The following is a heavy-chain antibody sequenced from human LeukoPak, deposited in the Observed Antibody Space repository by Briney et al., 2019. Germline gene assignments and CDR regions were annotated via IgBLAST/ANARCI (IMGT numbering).Heavy chain of an antibody. V-gene: IGHV1-18*01. J-gene: IGHJ5*02. D-gene: IGHD3-10*01. Sequence: EASVKVSCKASGYTFTSYGISWVRQAPGQGLEWMGWISAYNGNTNYAQKLQGRVTMTTDTSTSTAYMELRSLRSDDTAVYYCARSKYYYGSGSSWGQGILVTVSS. CDR1: GYTFTSYG. CDR3: ARSKYYYGSGSS. CDR2: ISAYNGNT.